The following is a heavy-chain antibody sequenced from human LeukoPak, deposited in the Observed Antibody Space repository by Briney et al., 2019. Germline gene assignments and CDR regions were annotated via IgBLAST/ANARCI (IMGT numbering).Heavy chain of an antibody. CDR2: INPNNGGT. Sequence: ASVKVSCKASGYTFTGSYLHGVRPAPGHRLEWMEWINPNNGGTNYAQKFQGRVTMTRYTSISTAYMELSRLRSDDTAVYYCARAIVRGVIRTFRENSFDPWGQGTLVTVSS. J-gene: IGHJ5*02. CDR1: GYTFTGSY. CDR3: ARAIVRGVIRTFRENSFDP. V-gene: IGHV1-2*02. D-gene: IGHD3-10*01.